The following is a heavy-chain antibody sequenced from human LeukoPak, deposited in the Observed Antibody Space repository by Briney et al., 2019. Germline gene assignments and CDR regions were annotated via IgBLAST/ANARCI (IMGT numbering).Heavy chain of an antibody. CDR2: INRDASEK. D-gene: IGHD3-22*01. CDR3: ARDTTPYDSSGYYDAVDF. J-gene: IGHJ4*02. Sequence: GGSLRLSCAASGFTFSTSWMTWVRQAPGKGLEWVAKINRDASEKYYVDSVKGRFTISRDNAKISLYLLLNSLRAEDTAVYHCARDTTPYDSSGYYDAVDFWGQGTLVTVSS. CDR1: GFTFSTSW. V-gene: IGHV3-7*01.